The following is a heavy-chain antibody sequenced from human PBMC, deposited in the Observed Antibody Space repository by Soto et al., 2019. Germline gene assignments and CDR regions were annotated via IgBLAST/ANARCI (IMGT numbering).Heavy chain of an antibody. V-gene: IGHV3-33*03. CDR3: GVETTGLRDY. CDR2: IWYDGNKK. CDR1: GFSFSSSG. J-gene: IGHJ4*02. D-gene: IGHD2-21*02. Sequence: GGSLSLSCAASGFSFSSSGMHWVRQAPGNGLEWLAVIWYDGNKKYYGDSGRGRFTISRDNSKNTLYLEMNSLRAEDTAVYYWGVETTGLRDYCGQGTLVTVSS.